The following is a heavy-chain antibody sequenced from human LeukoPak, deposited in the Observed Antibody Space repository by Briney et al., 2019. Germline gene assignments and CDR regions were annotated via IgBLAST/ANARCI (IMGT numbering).Heavy chain of an antibody. CDR3: ARDVGSGYDPYHY. D-gene: IGHD5-12*01. CDR1: GFPFSDYY. Sequence: GSLRLSFAASGFPFSDYYMSRIRQAPGKGLEWVSYISSSGSTIYYADSVKGRFTISRDNAKNSLYLQMNSLRAEDTAVYYCARDVGSGYDPYHYWGQGTLVTVSS. V-gene: IGHV3-11*01. CDR2: ISSSGSTI. J-gene: IGHJ4*02.